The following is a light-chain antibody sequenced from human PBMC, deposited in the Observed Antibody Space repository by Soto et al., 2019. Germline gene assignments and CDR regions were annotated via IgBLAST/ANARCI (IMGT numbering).Light chain of an antibody. Sequence: DIQMTQSPSTLSASVGDRVTISCRPSQSISSWLAWYQQKPGKAPKLLIYDASSLESGVPSRFSGSGSGTEFTLTISSLQPDDFATYYCHQYNSYSETFGQGTKVDIK. CDR2: DAS. CDR1: QSISSW. CDR3: HQYNSYSET. V-gene: IGKV1-5*01. J-gene: IGKJ1*01.